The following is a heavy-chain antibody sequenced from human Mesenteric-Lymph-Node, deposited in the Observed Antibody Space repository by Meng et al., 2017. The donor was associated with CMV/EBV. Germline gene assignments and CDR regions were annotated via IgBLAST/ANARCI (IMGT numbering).Heavy chain of an antibody. CDR3: ARHYGGNSYDY. CDR1: GFTFSSHW. V-gene: IGHV3-7*01. CDR2: IKQDGSEK. D-gene: IGHD4-23*01. Sequence: ETLSLTCAASGFTFSSHWMTWVRQAPGKGLEWVANIKQDGSEKYHVDSVKGRFTISRDNAKNSLFLQMNSLRVEDTAVYYCARHYGGNSYDYWGQGTLVTVSS. J-gene: IGHJ4*02.